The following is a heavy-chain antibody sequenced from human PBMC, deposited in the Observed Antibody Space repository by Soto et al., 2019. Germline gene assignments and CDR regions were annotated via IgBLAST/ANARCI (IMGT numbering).Heavy chain of an antibody. CDR3: AKWSREDSSSWYCDY. CDR1: GFTFSSYA. D-gene: IGHD6-13*01. Sequence: GGSLRLSCAASGFTFSSYAMSWVRQAPGKGLEWVSAISGSGGSTYYADSVKGRFTISRDNSKNTLYLQMNSLRAEDTAVYYCAKWSREDSSSWYCDYWGQGTLVTVSS. J-gene: IGHJ4*02. CDR2: ISGSGGST. V-gene: IGHV3-23*01.